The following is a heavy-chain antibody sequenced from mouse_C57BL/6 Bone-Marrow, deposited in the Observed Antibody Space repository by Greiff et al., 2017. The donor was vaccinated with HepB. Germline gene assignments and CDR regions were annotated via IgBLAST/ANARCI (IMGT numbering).Heavy chain of an antibody. CDR3: ARRDGKDYFDY. J-gene: IGHJ2*01. Sequence: QVQLQQPGAELVMPGASVKLSCKASGYTLTSYWMHWVKQRPGQGLEWIGEIDPSDSYTNYNQKFKGKSTLTVDKSSSTAYMQLSSLTSEDSAVYYCARRDGKDYFDYWGQGTTLTVSS. CDR2: IDPSDSYT. V-gene: IGHV1-69*01. D-gene: IGHD2-1*01. CDR1: GYTLTSYW.